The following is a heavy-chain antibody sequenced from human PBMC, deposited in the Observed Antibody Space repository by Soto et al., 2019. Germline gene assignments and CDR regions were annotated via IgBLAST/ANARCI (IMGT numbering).Heavy chain of an antibody. D-gene: IGHD6-13*01. CDR2: IYYSGST. CDR1: GGSISSYY. J-gene: IGHJ5*02. Sequence: PSETRSLTCTVSGGSISSYYWSWIRQPPGKGLEWIGYIYYSGSTNYNPSLKSRVTISVDTSKNQFSLKLSSVTAADTAVYYCARGYSSSWSRGQASCEPWGQGTLVILSS. V-gene: IGHV4-59*01. CDR3: ARGYSSSWSRGQASCEP.